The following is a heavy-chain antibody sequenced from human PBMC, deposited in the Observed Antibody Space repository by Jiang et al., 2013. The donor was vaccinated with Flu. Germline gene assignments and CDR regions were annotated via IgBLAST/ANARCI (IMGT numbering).Heavy chain of an antibody. CDR2: INPSDDRT. CDR1: GYTFSNYY. V-gene: IGHV1-46*01. J-gene: IGHJ4*02. CDR3: ARELPGGYFDY. Sequence: VQLVESGAEVKKPGASVKVSCKASGYTFSNYYLHWVRQAPGQGLEWLGRINPSDDRTHYAQNFQGRVTVTSDTSTSTVYMELSSLRSEDTAVYYCARELPGGYFDYWGQGILVTVSS. D-gene: IGHD1-14*01.